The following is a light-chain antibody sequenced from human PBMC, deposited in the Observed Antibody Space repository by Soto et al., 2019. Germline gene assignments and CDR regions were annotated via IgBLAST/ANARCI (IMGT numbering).Light chain of an antibody. CDR2: EVI. Sequence: QSALTQPPSASGSLGQSVAISCTGTSRDVGGYNYVSWYQQHPGKAPKLLIYEVIKRPSGVPNRFSGSKSGNTASLTVSGVQAAEDADYYCSSFSGSDNLGVFGGGTKLTVL. J-gene: IGLJ3*02. V-gene: IGLV2-8*01. CDR3: SSFSGSDNLGV. CDR1: SRDVGGYNY.